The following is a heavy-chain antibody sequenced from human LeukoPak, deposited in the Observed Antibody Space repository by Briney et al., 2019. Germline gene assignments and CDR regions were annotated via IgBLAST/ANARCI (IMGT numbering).Heavy chain of an antibody. CDR1: GFTFSTYG. D-gene: IGHD6-25*01. CDR3: SRDGLSGYNLDY. Sequence: GGSLRLSCAVSGFTFSTYGMAWVRQAPGKGLERVSAITNYCGTTNHEASVRGRFTLSRVNPKKTQNLQIHNLRAEDTAVYYGSRDGLSGYNLDYWGQGTLVTVSS. CDR2: ITNYCGTT. V-gene: IGHV3-23*01. J-gene: IGHJ4*02.